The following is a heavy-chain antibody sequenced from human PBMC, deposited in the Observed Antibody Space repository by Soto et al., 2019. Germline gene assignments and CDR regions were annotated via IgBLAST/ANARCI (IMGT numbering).Heavy chain of an antibody. Sequence: AGGSRRLSCSASGFTFDDYAMHWVRQAPWKGLEWVSGISCNSGSIVYADSVKGRFTISRDNAKNSLYLQMNSLRAEDTALYYCAKDLNMVRGVIWFDPWGQGTLVTVSS. J-gene: IGHJ5*02. CDR1: GFTFDDYA. CDR2: ISCNSGSI. V-gene: IGHV3-9*01. D-gene: IGHD3-10*01. CDR3: AKDLNMVRGVIWFDP.